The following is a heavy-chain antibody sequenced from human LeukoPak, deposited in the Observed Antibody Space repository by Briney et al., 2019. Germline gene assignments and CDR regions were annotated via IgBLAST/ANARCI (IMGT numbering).Heavy chain of an antibody. D-gene: IGHD2-15*01. CDR3: ATWCGSGGICYFVFYY. J-gene: IGHJ4*02. CDR1: GFTFISYG. V-gene: IGHV3-23*01. Sequence: GGSLRLSCAASGFTFISYGLHSVRQAPGKGLEWVSAISGSGGSTYYADSVKGRFTISRDNSKNTLYLQMNSLRAEDTAVYYCATWCGSGGICYFVFYYCCQGTLVTVSS. CDR2: ISGSGGST.